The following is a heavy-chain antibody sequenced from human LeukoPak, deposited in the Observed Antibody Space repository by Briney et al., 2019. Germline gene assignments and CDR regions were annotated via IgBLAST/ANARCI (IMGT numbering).Heavy chain of an antibody. Sequence: PSETLSLTCAVYGGSFSGYYWSWNRQPPGKGLEWIGEINHSGSTNYNPSLKSRVTISVDTSKNQFSLKLSSVTAADTAVYYCARVGGQRRRSWQTDYWGQGTLVTVSS. CDR2: INHSGST. CDR3: ARVGGQRRRSWQTDY. D-gene: IGHD6-13*01. V-gene: IGHV4-34*01. J-gene: IGHJ4*02. CDR1: GGSFSGYY.